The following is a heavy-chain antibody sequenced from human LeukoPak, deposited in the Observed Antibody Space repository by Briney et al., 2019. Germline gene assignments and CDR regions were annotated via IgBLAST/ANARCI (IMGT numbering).Heavy chain of an antibody. CDR1: GFTFSDYY. J-gene: IGHJ6*02. D-gene: IGHD1-26*01. CDR2: ISSSGSTI. Sequence: PGGSLRLSCAASGFTFSDYYMSWIRQAPGEGLEWVSYISSSGSTIYYADSVKGRFTISRDNAKNSLYLQMNSLRAEDTAVYYCARGRESYYYYGMDVWGQGTTVTVSS. CDR3: ARGRESYYYYGMDV. V-gene: IGHV3-11*01.